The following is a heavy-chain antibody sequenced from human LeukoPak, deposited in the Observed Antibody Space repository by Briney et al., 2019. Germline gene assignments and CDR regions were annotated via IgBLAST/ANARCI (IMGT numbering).Heavy chain of an antibody. CDR1: GFTFSSYW. J-gene: IGHJ3*02. Sequence: GGSLRLSCAASGFTFSSYWMHWVRQAPGKGLQWVSPINSDASSTSYADSVKGRFTISRDNAKNTLYLQMNGLRAEDTAVYYCASRLRVGATPAFDIWGQGTMVTVSS. CDR2: INSDASST. D-gene: IGHD1-26*01. CDR3: ASRLRVGATPAFDI. V-gene: IGHV3-74*01.